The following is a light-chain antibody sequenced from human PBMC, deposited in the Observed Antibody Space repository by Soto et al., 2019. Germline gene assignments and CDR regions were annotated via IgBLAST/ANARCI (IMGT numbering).Light chain of an antibody. CDR2: EVN. J-gene: IGLJ1*01. V-gene: IGLV2-8*01. CDR3: SSYAGSNWYV. CDR1: NSDVGGYNH. Sequence: QSVLAQPPSASGSPGQSVTISCTGTNSDVGGYNHVSWYQQYPGKATKLIIYEVNERPSGVPDRFSGSKSGNTASLTVSGLQTADEADYYCSSYAGSNWYVFGTGTKVTVL.